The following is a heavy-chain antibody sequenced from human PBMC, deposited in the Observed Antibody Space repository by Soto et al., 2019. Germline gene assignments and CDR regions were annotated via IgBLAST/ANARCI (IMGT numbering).Heavy chain of an antibody. CDR1: GYTFSTYY. CDR3: ARYDYNGYYFDY. Sequence: QVQLLQSGAEVKKPGASVKVSCKASGYTFSTYYMHWVRQAPGQGYEWMGIINPSGGSTTYAQKFQGRVTMTRDTSTTTVYMELSSLRSEDTAVYYCARYDYNGYYFDYWGQGTLVTVSS. J-gene: IGHJ4*02. V-gene: IGHV1-46*01. D-gene: IGHD4-4*01. CDR2: INPSGGST.